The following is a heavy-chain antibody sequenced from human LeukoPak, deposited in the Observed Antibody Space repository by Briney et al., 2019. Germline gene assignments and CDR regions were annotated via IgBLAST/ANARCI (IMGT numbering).Heavy chain of an antibody. D-gene: IGHD2-15*01. J-gene: IGHJ4*02. CDR3: VRDLRVDDF. V-gene: IGHV3-74*01. Sequence: GGSLRLSCAASGFTFSSYWMHWVRQAPGKGLVWVSRIDPDGSNTNYADSVKGRFTISRDNAKNMVYLQMNSLRAEDTAVYYCVRDLRVDDFWGQGTLVTVSS. CDR2: IDPDGSNT. CDR1: GFTFSSYW.